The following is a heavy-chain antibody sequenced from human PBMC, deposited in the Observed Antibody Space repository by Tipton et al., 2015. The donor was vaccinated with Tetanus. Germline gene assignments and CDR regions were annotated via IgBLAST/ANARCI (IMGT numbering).Heavy chain of an antibody. D-gene: IGHD3-3*01. Sequence: TLSLTCAVSGGSITSGAYLWGWIRQPPGKGLEWIGYIYHSGSPYYNPSLKSRVTLSVDTSMNQFSLQLSSATAADTGVYYCARANYAFPNKGPFDFWGQGILVLVSS. J-gene: IGHJ4*02. CDR1: GGSITSGAYL. CDR3: ARANYAFPNKGPFDF. CDR2: IYHSGSP. V-gene: IGHV4-30-2*01.